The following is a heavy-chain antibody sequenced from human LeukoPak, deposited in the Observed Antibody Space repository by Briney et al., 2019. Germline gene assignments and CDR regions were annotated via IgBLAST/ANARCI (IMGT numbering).Heavy chain of an antibody. CDR3: ARDRAPNGVSYYYGMDV. V-gene: IGHV1-46*01. J-gene: IGHJ6*02. CDR2: INPSGGST. Sequence: ASVKVSCKASGYTFTGYYMHWVRQAPGQGLEWMGIINPSGGSTSYAQKFQGRVTMTRDTSTSTVYMELSSLRSEDTAVYYCARDRAPNGVSYYYGMDVWGQGTTVTVSS. CDR1: GYTFTGYY. D-gene: IGHD2-8*01.